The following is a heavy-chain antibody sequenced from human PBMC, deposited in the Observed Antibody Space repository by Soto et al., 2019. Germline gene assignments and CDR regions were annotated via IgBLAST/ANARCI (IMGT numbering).Heavy chain of an antibody. V-gene: IGHV3-11*01. J-gene: IGHJ4*02. Sequence: QVQLVESGGGLVEPGGSLRLSCVASGFTFSDYYMSWIRQAPGKGLEYVSYISNSGTTRYYADSGTGRFTISRDNANNSLFLQLNSLRVEDTDMYYCARAREPYFSLRPVDYWGQGTLVTVSS. D-gene: IGHD4-17*01. CDR3: ARAREPYFSLRPVDY. CDR2: ISNSGTTR. CDR1: GFTFSDYY.